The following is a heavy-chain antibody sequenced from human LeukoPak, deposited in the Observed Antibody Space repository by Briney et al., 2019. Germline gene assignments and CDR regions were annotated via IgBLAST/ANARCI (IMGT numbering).Heavy chain of an antibody. V-gene: IGHV3-23*01. CDR1: GFTFSSYA. CDR2: ISGSGGST. D-gene: IGHD1-26*01. Sequence: GGSLRLSCAASGFTFSSYATSWVRQAPGKGLEWVSAISGSGGSTYYADSVKGRFTISRDNSKNTLYLQMNSLRAEDTAVYYCAKALHSGSYSSPFDYWGQGTLVTVSS. CDR3: AKALHSGSYSSPFDY. J-gene: IGHJ4*02.